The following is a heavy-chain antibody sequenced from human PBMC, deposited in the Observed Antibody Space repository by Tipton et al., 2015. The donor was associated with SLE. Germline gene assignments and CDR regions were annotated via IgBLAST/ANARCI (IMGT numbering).Heavy chain of an antibody. CDR3: ALGSMITFGGVINY. CDR2: MNPESGNT. D-gene: IGHD3-16*01. Sequence: QLVQSGAEVKKPGASVKVSCKASGYTFTSYDINWVRQATGQGLEWMGWMNPESGNTDFAQKLQGRVTMTTDTSTSTAYMELRSLRSDDTAVYYCALGSMITFGGVINYWGQGTLVTVSS. J-gene: IGHJ4*02. V-gene: IGHV1-8*01. CDR1: GYTFTSYD.